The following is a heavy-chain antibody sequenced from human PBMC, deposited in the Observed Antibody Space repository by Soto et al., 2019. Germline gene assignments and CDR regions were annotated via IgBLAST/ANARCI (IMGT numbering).Heavy chain of an antibody. Sequence: PGGSLRLSCEASGFTFSGFDMHWVRQPTGKGLEWVSTIGTAGDTYYAVSVKGRFTISRDNAKNSLSLQMNSLRAGDTAVYFCARGQEVGAHFFDSWGQATQVTGSX. D-gene: IGHD2-15*01. V-gene: IGHV3-13*01. CDR3: ARGQEVGAHFFDS. J-gene: IGHJ4*02. CDR2: IGTAGDT. CDR1: GFTFSGFD.